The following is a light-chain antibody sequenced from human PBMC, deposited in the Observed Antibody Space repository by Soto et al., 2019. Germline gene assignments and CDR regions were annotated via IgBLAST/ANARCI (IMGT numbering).Light chain of an antibody. CDR3: CSYAGSSPWV. Sequence: QSALTQPASVSGSPGKSITISCTGISSDVGSYNLVSWYQQHPGKAPKLMIYEGSKRPSGVSNRFSGSKSGNTASLTISGLQAEDEADYYCCSYAGSSPWVFGGGTKLTVL. J-gene: IGLJ2*01. CDR2: EGS. V-gene: IGLV2-23*01. CDR1: SSDVGSYNL.